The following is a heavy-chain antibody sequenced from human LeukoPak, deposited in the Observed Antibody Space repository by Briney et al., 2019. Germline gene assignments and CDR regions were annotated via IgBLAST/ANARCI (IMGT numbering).Heavy chain of an antibody. J-gene: IGHJ4*02. CDR3: ATRPAGSTWYGVFDY. CDR1: GGSINSHY. V-gene: IGHV4-59*11. CDR2: VFNGGNT. Sequence: SETLSLTCSVSGGSINSHYWSWIRQPPGKGLEWIGYVFNGGNTNYNPSLKSRVTMSVDTSRDQFSLRLSSVTATDTAIYYCATRPAGSTWYGVFDYWSQGTLVTVSS. D-gene: IGHD6-13*01.